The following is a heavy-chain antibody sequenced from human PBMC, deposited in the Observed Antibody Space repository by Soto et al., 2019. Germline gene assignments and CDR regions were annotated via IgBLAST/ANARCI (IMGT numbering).Heavy chain of an antibody. V-gene: IGHV1-69*08. CDR3: ARDSPIGSTFSGYDAIDY. J-gene: IGHJ4*02. D-gene: IGHD5-12*01. CDR1: GGPFCNDI. CDR2: IIPLLSTS. Sequence: QVQLVQSGAEVKKPGSSVKVSCKASGGPFCNDIITWVRQAPGQGLEWMGRIIPLLSTSTYAQKFQGRLTITADRSTGTAYMELNNLRSEDTAVYYCARDSPIGSTFSGYDAIDYWGQGTRITVSS.